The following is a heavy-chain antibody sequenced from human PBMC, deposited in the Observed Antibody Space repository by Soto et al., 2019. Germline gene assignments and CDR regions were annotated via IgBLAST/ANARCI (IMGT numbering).Heavy chain of an antibody. CDR2: IGSGGGT. Sequence: EVQLLESGGGLVQPGKSLRLSCAASGFTFSSYAMSWVRQAPGKGLEWVSTIGSGGGTHYADSVKGRFIISRDISKNTWYLQMNSLRAEDTALYYCAKRDGQKYFDYWGQGTLVTVSS. CDR3: AKRDGQKYFDY. V-gene: IGHV3-23*01. J-gene: IGHJ4*02. CDR1: GFTFSSYA.